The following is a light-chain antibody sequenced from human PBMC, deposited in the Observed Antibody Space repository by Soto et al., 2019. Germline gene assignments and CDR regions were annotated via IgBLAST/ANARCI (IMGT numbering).Light chain of an antibody. CDR1: SSNIGSNT. CDR2: SNN. Sequence: QSVLTQPPSASGTPGQRVTISCSGSSSNIGSNTVNWYQQLPGTAPKLLIYSNNQRPSGVPDRFSGSKSGPSASLAISGLQSEDEADYYCAAWDDSLDVYVFGTGTKVTVL. J-gene: IGLJ1*01. V-gene: IGLV1-44*01. CDR3: AAWDDSLDVYV.